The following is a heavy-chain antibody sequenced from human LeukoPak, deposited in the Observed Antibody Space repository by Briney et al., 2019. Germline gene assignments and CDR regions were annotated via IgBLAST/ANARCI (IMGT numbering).Heavy chain of an antibody. J-gene: IGHJ4*02. CDR1: KFTFGAYS. V-gene: IGHV3-48*04. D-gene: IGHD3-10*01. Sequence: GGSLRLSCAASKFTFGAYSMNWVRQAPGEGLEWVSSISSSCSTIYYADSVKGRFTISRDNAKNSLYLQMNSLRAEDTAVYYCARDFYYYYGSGSYPGAFDYWGQGTLVTVSS. CDR3: ARDFYYYYGSGSYPGAFDY. CDR2: ISSSCSTI.